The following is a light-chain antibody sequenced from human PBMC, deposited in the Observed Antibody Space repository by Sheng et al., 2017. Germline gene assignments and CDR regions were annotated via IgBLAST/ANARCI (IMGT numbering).Light chain of an antibody. Sequence: DIVLTQSPATLSLSPGERATLSCRASQSVGSYLAWYQQKPGQAPRLLIYDASNRATGIPARFSGSGSGTDFTLTISSLEPEDFAVYYCLQRSTWFTFGPGTKVDSK. CDR1: QSVGSY. CDR2: DAS. V-gene: IGKV3-11*01. J-gene: IGKJ3*01. CDR3: LQRSTWFT.